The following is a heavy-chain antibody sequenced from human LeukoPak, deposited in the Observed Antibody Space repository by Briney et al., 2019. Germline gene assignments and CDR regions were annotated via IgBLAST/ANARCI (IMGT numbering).Heavy chain of an antibody. J-gene: IGHJ4*02. CDR1: GGSISSSNW. CDR3: ARTQGIAAAADTARLDY. D-gene: IGHD6-13*01. V-gene: IGHV4-4*02. Sequence: PSETLSLTCAVSGGSISSSNWWSWVRQPPGKGLEWIGEIYHSGSTNYNPSLKSRVTISVDKSKNQFSLKLSSVTAADTAVYYCARTQGIAAAADTARLDYWGQGTLVTVSS. CDR2: IYHSGST.